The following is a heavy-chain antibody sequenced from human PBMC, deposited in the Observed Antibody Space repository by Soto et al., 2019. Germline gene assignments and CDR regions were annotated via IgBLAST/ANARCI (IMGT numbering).Heavy chain of an antibody. CDR1: GFAFSPAW. CDR2: IKSKTSGETR. D-gene: IGHD3-10*01. J-gene: IGHJ4*02. Sequence: EVQVVESGGGLVKPGGSLRLSCAASGFAFSPAWITWVRQAPWKGLYRVALIKSKTSGETRAYAAPVKGRFTIPRDDSENTVFLQMNSLKTEETAVYYCVIDDAARGFGELDYWGRGTLVTVSA. V-gene: IGHV3-15*01. CDR3: VIDDAARGFGELDY.